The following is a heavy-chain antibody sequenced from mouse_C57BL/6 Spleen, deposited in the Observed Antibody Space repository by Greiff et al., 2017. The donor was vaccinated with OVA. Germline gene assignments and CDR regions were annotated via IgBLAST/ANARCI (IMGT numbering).Heavy chain of an antibody. Sequence: EVQLQQSGPELVKPGASVKISCKASGYTFTDYYMNWVKQSHGKSLEWIGDINPNNGGTSYNQKFKGKATLTVDKSSSTAYMELRSLTSEDSAVYYCASRTGTDFDYWGQGTTLTVSS. CDR2: INPNNGGT. J-gene: IGHJ2*01. CDR1: GYTFTDYY. CDR3: ASRTGTDFDY. D-gene: IGHD4-1*01. V-gene: IGHV1-26*01.